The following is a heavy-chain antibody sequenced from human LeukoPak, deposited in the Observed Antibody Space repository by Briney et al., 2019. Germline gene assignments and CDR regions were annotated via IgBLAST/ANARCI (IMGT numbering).Heavy chain of an antibody. Sequence: ASVKVSCKASGYTFTSYGISWVRQAPGQGLEWMGWINPNSGGTNYAQKFQGRVTMTRDTSISTAYMELSRLRSDDTAVYYCARVGPRTEWGYWGQGTLVTVSS. CDR3: ARVGPRTEWGY. CDR2: INPNSGGT. CDR1: GYTFTSYG. V-gene: IGHV1-2*02. D-gene: IGHD2-8*01. J-gene: IGHJ4*02.